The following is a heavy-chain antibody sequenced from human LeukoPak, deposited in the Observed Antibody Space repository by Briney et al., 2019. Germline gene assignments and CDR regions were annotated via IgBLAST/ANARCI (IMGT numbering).Heavy chain of an antibody. CDR3: TRDLGNTGWNTFDF. V-gene: IGHV6-1*01. CDR2: TYYRSKWYF. J-gene: IGHJ4*02. D-gene: IGHD1/OR15-1a*01. CDR1: GDSVSSINGA. Sequence: SQTLSLTCAISGDSVSSINGAWNWIRQSPSRGLEWVGRTYYRSKWYFDYAESLKGRVTISPDTPKNQFSLQLNSVIPEDTAIYYCTRDLGNTGWNTFDFWGQGTLVTVSS.